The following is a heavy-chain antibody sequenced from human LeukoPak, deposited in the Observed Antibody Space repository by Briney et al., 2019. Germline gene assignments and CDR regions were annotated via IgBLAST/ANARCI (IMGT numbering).Heavy chain of an antibody. D-gene: IGHD2-15*01. V-gene: IGHV3-23*01. J-gene: IGHJ6*02. CDR3: ARDGYCSGGSCYSWGGYYYYGMDV. CDR2: ISGSGSNT. Sequence: GGSLRLSCAASGFTFSTYAMSWVRQAPGKGLEWVSTISGSGSNTYFVDSVKGRFTISRDNSKNTLYLQMNSLRAEDTAVYYCARDGYCSGGSCYSWGGYYYYGMDVWGQGTTVTVSS. CDR1: GFTFSTYA.